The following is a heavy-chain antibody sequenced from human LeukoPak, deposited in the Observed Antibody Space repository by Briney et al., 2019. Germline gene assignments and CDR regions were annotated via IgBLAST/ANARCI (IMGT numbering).Heavy chain of an antibody. J-gene: IGHJ6*02. Sequence: SVKVSCKASGGTFSSYAISWVRQAPGQGLEWMGGIIPIFGTANYAQKFQGRVTITADESTSTAYMELSSLGSEDTAVYYCARVALGRRWLQTSYYYGMDVWGQGTTVTVSS. CDR3: ARVALGRRWLQTSYYYGMDV. D-gene: IGHD5-24*01. V-gene: IGHV1-69*13. CDR1: GGTFSSYA. CDR2: IIPIFGTA.